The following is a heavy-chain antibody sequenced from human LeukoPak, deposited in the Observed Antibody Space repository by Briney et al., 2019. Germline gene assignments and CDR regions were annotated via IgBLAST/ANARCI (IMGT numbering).Heavy chain of an antibody. CDR2: ISSSSSTI. D-gene: IGHD6-6*01. J-gene: IGHJ4*02. CDR1: GFTFSSYS. Sequence: GGSLRLSCAASGFTFSSYSMNWVRQAPGKGLEWVSYISSSSSTIYYADSVKGRFTISRDTAKNSLYLQMNSLRAEDTAVYYCAREGEQLVDYYFDYWGQGTLVTVSS. V-gene: IGHV3-48*04. CDR3: AREGEQLVDYYFDY.